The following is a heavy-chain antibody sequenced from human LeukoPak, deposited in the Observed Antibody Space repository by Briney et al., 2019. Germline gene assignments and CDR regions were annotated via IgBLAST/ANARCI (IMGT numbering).Heavy chain of an antibody. D-gene: IGHD3-22*01. Sequence: GGSLRLSCAASGFTFSSYSMNWVRQAPGKGLEWVSSISSSSSYIYYADSVKGRFTISRDNAKNSLYLQMNSLRAEDTAVYYCAKGSTHYYDSSGYSYWGQGTLVTVSS. CDR3: AKGSTHYYDSSGYSY. CDR1: GFTFSSYS. J-gene: IGHJ4*02. CDR2: ISSSSSYI. V-gene: IGHV3-21*01.